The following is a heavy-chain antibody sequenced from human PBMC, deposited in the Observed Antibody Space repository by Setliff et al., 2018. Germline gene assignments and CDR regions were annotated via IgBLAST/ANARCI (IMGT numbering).Heavy chain of an antibody. J-gene: IGHJ6*03. CDR1: GGSISSYY. V-gene: IGHV4-59*08. D-gene: IGHD3-3*01. CDR2: IYYSGSTS. CDR3: ARMTGFQYIDV. Sequence: PSETLSLTCTVSGGSISSYYWSWIRQHPGKGLEWIGYIYYSGSTSYYNPSLKSRVTILLDTSKNQFSLTLTSVTAADTAVYYCARMTGFQYIDVWGKGTTVTVS.